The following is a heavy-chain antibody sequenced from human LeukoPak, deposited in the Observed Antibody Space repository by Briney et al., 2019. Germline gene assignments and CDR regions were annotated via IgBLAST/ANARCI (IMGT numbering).Heavy chain of an antibody. CDR1: GYTFTIYA. J-gene: IGHJ6*02. Sequence: ASVRVSCTASGYTFTIYAMNWVRQAPGQGLEWMGWINTNTGNPTYAQGFTGRFVFSLDTSVSTAYLQISSLKAEDTAVYYCARLIVVVQYGMDVWGQGTTVTVSS. CDR3: ARLIVVVQYGMDV. D-gene: IGHD3-22*01. CDR2: INTNTGNP. V-gene: IGHV7-4-1*02.